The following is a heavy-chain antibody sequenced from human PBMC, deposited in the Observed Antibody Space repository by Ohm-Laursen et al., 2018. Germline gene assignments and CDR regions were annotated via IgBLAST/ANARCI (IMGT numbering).Heavy chain of an antibody. CDR3: ARGQPIDF. Sequence: ASVKVSCKASGYTFTNYYMHWVRQAPGQGLEWMGIINTGGGSTSHAQKFQSRLTMTRDTSTSTVYMELSSLRSEDTAMYYCARGQPIDFWGQGTLVTVSS. CDR2: INTGGGST. CDR1: GYTFTNYY. J-gene: IGHJ4*02. V-gene: IGHV1-46*01.